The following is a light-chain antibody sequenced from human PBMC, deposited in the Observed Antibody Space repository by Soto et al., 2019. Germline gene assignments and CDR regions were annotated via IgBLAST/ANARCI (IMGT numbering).Light chain of an antibody. J-gene: IGKJ1*01. CDR1: QSVSSSY. CDR3: QQYGRT. CDR2: GAS. Sequence: EIVLTQSPGTLSLSPGERATLSCRASQSVSSSYLAWYQQKPGQAPRLLIYGASSRTTGIPDRFSGSGSGTDFTLTISRLVPEDFAVYYCQQYGRTFGQGTKVDIK. V-gene: IGKV3-20*01.